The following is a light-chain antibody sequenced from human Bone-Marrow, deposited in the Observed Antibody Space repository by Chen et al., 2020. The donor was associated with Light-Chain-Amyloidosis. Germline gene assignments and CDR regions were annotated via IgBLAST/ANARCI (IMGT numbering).Light chain of an antibody. Sequence: DIQMTQSPSALSASVGDRVTITCRASQSISSWLAWYQQKPGKAPKLLIYKASGLESGVPSRFSGSGSGTEFTLTITSLQPDDSETYYCQQYNSSPYTFGQGTKLEIK. CDR1: QSISSW. CDR2: KAS. J-gene: IGKJ2*01. CDR3: QQYNSSPYT. V-gene: IGKV1-5*03.